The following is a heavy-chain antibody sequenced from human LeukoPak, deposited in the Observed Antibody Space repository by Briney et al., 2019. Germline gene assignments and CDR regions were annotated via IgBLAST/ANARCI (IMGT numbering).Heavy chain of an antibody. J-gene: IGHJ4*02. D-gene: IGHD3-10*01. Sequence: GGSLRLSCAASGFTFSSYWMHWVRQAPGKGLVWVSRINSDGSSTSYADSVKGRFIISRDNAENTLYLQMNSLRAEDTAVYYCARDPTVLWFGELLSLDYWGQGTLVTVSS. CDR1: GFTFSSYW. CDR2: INSDGSST. CDR3: ARDPTVLWFGELLSLDY. V-gene: IGHV3-74*01.